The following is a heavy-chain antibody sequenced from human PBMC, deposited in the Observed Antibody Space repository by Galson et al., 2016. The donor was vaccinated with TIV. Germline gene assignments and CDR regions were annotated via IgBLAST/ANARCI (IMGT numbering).Heavy chain of an antibody. CDR1: GYNFSKYD. D-gene: IGHD4-17*01. CDR2: MNPNTGAT. V-gene: IGHV1-8*01. Sequence: SVKVSCKASGYNFSKYDINWVRQAAGQGLEWMGWMNPNTGATGYAARFQGRLTMTSDTSLHTAFMHLRGLRSEDAAVYFGARVCREGGERSTDFQHWGQGTLITVS. CDR3: ARVCREGGERSTDFQH. J-gene: IGHJ1*01.